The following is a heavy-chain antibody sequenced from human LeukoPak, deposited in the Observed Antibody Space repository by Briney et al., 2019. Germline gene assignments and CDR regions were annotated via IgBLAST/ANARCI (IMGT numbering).Heavy chain of an antibody. V-gene: IGHV4-30-2*01. J-gene: IGHJ4*02. CDR1: GGSISSGGYS. Sequence: PSETLSLTRAVSGGSISSGGYSWSWIRQPPGKGLEWIGYIYHSGSTYYNPSLKSRVTISVDRSKNQFSRKLSSVTAADTAVYYCASGRYAYDYWGQGTLVTVSS. D-gene: IGHD3-16*01. CDR2: IYHSGST. CDR3: ASGRYAYDY.